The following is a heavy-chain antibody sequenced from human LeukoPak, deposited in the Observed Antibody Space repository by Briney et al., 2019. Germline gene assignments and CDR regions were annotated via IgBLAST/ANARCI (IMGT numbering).Heavy chain of an antibody. CDR3: ARDDDYGDYGAFAF. CDR2: IKQDGSEK. Sequence: GGSLRLSCAASGFSFSRYWMSWVRQAPGKGLEGVAIIKQDGSEKYFVHSVRGRFTISRDNAKNSVNLQMNSLRAEDTAVYYCARDDDYGDYGAFAFWGQGTMVTVSS. D-gene: IGHD4-17*01. J-gene: IGHJ3*01. V-gene: IGHV3-7*01. CDR1: GFSFSRYW.